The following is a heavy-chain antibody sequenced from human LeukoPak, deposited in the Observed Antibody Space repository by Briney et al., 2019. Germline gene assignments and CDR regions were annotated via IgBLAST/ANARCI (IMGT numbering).Heavy chain of an antibody. D-gene: IGHD3-22*01. J-gene: IGHJ1*01. CDR1: GASVSDYY. CDR3: ARARLSSGYSN. CDR2: VYNSGIT. V-gene: IGHV4-59*02. Sequence: SETLSLTCSVSGASVSDYYCNWIRQRPGKGLEWIGYVYNSGITNYNPSLRSRVTISVDTSKNQFSLKLNSVTAADTAVYYCARARLSSGYSNRGQGTLVTVSS.